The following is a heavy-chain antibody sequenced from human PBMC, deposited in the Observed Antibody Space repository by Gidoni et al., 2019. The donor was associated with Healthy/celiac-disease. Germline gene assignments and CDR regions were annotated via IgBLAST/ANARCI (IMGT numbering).Heavy chain of an antibody. CDR3: ARDDATVTTPGGGMDV. Sequence: QVQLVQSGAEVKKPGSSVKVSCKASAGTFSSDAISWVRQAPGQGLEWMGGIIPIFGTANYAQKFQGRVTITADESTSTAYMELSSLRSEDTAVYYCARDDATVTTPGGGMDVWGQGTTVTVSS. V-gene: IGHV1-69*01. J-gene: IGHJ6*02. CDR2: IIPIFGTA. D-gene: IGHD4-17*01. CDR1: AGTFSSDA.